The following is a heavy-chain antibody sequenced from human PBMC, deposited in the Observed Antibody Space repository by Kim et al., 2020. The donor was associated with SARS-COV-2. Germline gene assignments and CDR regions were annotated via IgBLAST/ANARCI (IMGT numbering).Heavy chain of an antibody. CDR2: WYHTGAT. CDR1: GDFISTSSDY. J-gene: IGHJ2*01. V-gene: IGHV4-39*01. CDR3: ARLIETYWYFGI. Sequence: SETLSLTCNVFGDFISTSSDYWVWIRQAPGKGLEWIWSWYHTGATYYNPSLKSRVTIFIDTSKINFSLKLTSVTAADTAVYYCARLIETYWYFGICGRGTRVTVSS.